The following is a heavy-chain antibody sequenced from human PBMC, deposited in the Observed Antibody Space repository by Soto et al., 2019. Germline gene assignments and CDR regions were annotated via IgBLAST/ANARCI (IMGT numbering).Heavy chain of an antibody. CDR3: ANQYFVY. V-gene: IGHV3-23*01. CDR2: ISAGAGST. CDR1: GFTLSSYA. J-gene: IGHJ4*02. Sequence: PGWSLRLSCAASGFTLSSYAMSWVRQAPGKGLEWVSTISAGAGSTYYADSVKGRFTISSDNSKTTLYLQMNGLRAEDTAVYYCANQYFVYWGQAALVSVSS.